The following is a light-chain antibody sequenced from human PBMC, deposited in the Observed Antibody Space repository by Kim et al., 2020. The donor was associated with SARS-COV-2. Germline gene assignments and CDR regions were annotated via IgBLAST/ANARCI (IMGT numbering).Light chain of an antibody. CDR3: QAWDSSSAHVV. J-gene: IGLJ2*01. Sequence: GQTASITCSGERVGDKYACWYQQKPGQSPVLVIYQDNKRPSGIPERFSGSNSGNTATLTISGTQAMDEADYYCQAWDSSSAHVVFGGGTQLTVL. CDR2: QDN. CDR1: RVGDKY. V-gene: IGLV3-1*01.